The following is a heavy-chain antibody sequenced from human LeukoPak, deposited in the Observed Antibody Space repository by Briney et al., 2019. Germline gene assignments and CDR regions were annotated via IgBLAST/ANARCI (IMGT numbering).Heavy chain of an antibody. CDR2: LSASGGST. CDR3: AKIKWPHFDY. Sequence: GGSLRLSCAAFGFTFTSYAMSWVRQAPGKGLEWVSTLSASGGSTYYADFVKGRFTISRDNSKNTVYLQMNNLRAEDTAVYYCAKIKWPHFDYWGQGTLVTVSS. D-gene: IGHD5-12*01. J-gene: IGHJ4*02. CDR1: GFTFTSYA. V-gene: IGHV3-23*01.